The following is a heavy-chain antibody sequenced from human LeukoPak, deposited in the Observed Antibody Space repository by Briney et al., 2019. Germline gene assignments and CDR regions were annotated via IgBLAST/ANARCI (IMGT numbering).Heavy chain of an antibody. V-gene: IGHV1-2*02. Sequence: ASVKVSCKASGYTFTGYYMHWLRQAPGQGLEWMGWINPNSGGTNYAQKFQGRVTMTRDTSISTAYMELSRLRSDDTAVYYCARDTSWGFPLFDHWGQGTLVTVSS. CDR3: ARDTSWGFPLFDH. CDR1: GYTFTGYY. CDR2: INPNSGGT. D-gene: IGHD7-27*01. J-gene: IGHJ4*02.